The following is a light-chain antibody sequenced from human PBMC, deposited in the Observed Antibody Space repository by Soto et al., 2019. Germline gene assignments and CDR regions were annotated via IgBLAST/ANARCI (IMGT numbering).Light chain of an antibody. CDR2: GAS. Sequence: EIVLTQSPGTLSLSLGERATLSCRASQSVSSRLAWYQQKPGEAPRLLISGASSRATGIPDRFSGSGSGTDFTLTTSRLEPEDFALYYCQHYVERSPITFGQGTRLEI. V-gene: IGKV3-20*01. J-gene: IGKJ5*01. CDR1: QSVSSR. CDR3: QHYVERSPIT.